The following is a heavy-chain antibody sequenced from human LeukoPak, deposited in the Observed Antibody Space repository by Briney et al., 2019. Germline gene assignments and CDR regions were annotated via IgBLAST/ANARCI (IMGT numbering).Heavy chain of an antibody. D-gene: IGHD5-18*01. CDR1: GYTLTELS. J-gene: IGHJ4*02. CDR2: IIPIFGTA. CDR3: ARGPGYSYASDY. Sequence: GASVKVSCKVSGYTLTELSMHWVRQAPGKGLEWMGGIIPIFGTANYAQKFQGRVTITADESTSTAYMELSSLRSEDTAVYYCARGPGYSYASDYWGQGTLVTVSS. V-gene: IGHV1-69*13.